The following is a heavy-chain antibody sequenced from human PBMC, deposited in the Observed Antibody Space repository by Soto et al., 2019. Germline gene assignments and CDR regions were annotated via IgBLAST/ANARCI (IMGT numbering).Heavy chain of an antibody. CDR2: ISHIGSV. CDR3: VRSFGWYAIDY. CDR1: GVSISSNYY. D-gene: IGHD6-19*01. J-gene: IGHJ4*02. Sequence: QVLLQESGPGLVQPSGTLSLSCAVSGVSISSNYYWVWVRQSPGKGLEWLGDISHIGSVNYSPSLMSRVTISMDRSENQFSLKLNSVTAADTAVYYCVRSFGWYAIDYWGQGTLVTVSS. V-gene: IGHV4-4*02.